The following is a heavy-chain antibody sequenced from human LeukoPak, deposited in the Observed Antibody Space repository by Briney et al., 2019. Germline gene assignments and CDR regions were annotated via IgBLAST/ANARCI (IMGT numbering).Heavy chain of an antibody. D-gene: IGHD3-10*01. CDR1: GGSISTSNW. V-gene: IGHV4-4*02. CDR3: ARRYYGSGTNYFVY. J-gene: IGHJ4*02. Sequence: SETLSLTCTVSGGSISTSNWWSWVRQPPGKGLEWIGEVYHSGSTTYNSSLKSRLTMSIDKSKNHFSLNLSSVTAADTAVYYCARRYYGSGTNYFVYWGEGTLVTVSS. CDR2: VYHSGST.